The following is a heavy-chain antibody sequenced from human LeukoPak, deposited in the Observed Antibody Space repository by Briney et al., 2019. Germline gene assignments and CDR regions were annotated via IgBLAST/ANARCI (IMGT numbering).Heavy chain of an antibody. V-gene: IGHV3-30-3*01. CDR1: GFTFSSYA. CDR2: ISYDGSNK. Sequence: GGSLRLSRAASGFTFSSYAMHWVRQAPGKGLEWVAVISYDGSNKYYADSVKGRFTISRDNSKNTLYLQMNSLRAEDTAVYYCARGLLSAGSGWPSWASIAYYYYGMDVWGQGTTVTVSS. CDR3: ARGLLSAGSGWPSWASIAYYYYGMDV. D-gene: IGHD6-19*01. J-gene: IGHJ6*02.